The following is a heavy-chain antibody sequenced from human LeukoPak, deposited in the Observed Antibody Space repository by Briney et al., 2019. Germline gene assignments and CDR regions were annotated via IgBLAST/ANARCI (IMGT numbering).Heavy chain of an antibody. CDR3: ARGFGYDSTGYRAFDI. V-gene: IGHV4-59*01. D-gene: IGHD3-22*01. J-gene: IGHJ3*02. CDR2: IDYSGST. Sequence: SETLSLTCTVSGGSISTYYWNWIRQPPGKGLECIGYIDYSGSTNYNPSLKSRVAISVDTSKNHFSLKLSSVTAADTAVYYCARGFGYDSTGYRAFDIWGQGTMVTVSS. CDR1: GGSISTYY.